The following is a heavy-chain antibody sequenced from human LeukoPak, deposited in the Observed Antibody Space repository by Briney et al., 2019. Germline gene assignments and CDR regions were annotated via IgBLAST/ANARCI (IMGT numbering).Heavy chain of an antibody. D-gene: IGHD2-8*01. CDR2: INPSGGST. CDR1: GYTFTSYY. Sequence: ASVKVSCKASGYTFTSYYMHWVRQAPGQGLEWMGIINPSGGSTNYAQKFQGRVTITADKSTSTAYMELSSLRSEDTAVYYCASPGGHCTNGVCYRSYYYYGMDVWGQGTTVTVSS. J-gene: IGHJ6*02. V-gene: IGHV1-46*01. CDR3: ASPGGHCTNGVCYRSYYYYGMDV.